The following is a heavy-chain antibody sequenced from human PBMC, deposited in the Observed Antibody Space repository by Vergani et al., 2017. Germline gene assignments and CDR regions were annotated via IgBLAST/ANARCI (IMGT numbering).Heavy chain of an antibody. CDR1: GGSISSSSYY. Sequence: QLQLQESGPGLVKPSETLSLTCTVSGGSISSSSYYWGWIRQPPGKGLEWIGSIYYSGSTYYNPSLKSRVTISVDTSKNQFSLKLSSVTAADTAVYYCARGFDKYDYVWGSYRPPVQHWGQGTLVTVSS. CDR3: ARGFDKYDYVWGSYRPPVQH. CDR2: IYYSGST. V-gene: IGHV4-39*07. J-gene: IGHJ1*01. D-gene: IGHD3-16*02.